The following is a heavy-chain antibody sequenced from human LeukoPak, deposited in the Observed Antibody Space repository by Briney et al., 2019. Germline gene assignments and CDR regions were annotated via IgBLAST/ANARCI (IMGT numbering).Heavy chain of an antibody. CDR1: GDSVSSNIAT. J-gene: IGHJ4*02. V-gene: IGHV6-1*01. CDR2: TYYRSQWYY. CDR3: ARERSSWYYLDY. D-gene: IGHD6-13*01. Sequence: SQTLSLTCVTSGDSVSSNIATWNWIRQSPSRGLEWLGRTYYRSQWYYDYAVSVRSRITINPDTSKNQFPLQLSSVTPEDTAVYFCARERSSWYYLDYWGQGMLVTVSS.